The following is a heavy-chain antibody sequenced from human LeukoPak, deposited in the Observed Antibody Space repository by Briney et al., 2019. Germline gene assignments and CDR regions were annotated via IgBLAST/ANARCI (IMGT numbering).Heavy chain of an antibody. Sequence: SETQSLTCAVYGGSFSGYYWSWIRQPPGKGLEWIGEINHSGSTNYNPSLKSRVTISVDTSKNQFSLKLSSVTAADTAVYYCARGTSPTVTTVNLDYWGQGTLVTVSS. CDR1: GGSFSGYY. CDR2: INHSGST. V-gene: IGHV4-34*01. D-gene: IGHD4-11*01. J-gene: IGHJ4*02. CDR3: ARGTSPTVTTVNLDY.